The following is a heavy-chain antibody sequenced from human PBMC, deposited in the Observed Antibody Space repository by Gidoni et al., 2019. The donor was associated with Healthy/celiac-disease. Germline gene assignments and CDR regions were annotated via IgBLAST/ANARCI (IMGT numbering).Heavy chain of an antibody. CDR1: GFTFSSYA. Sequence: QVQLVESGGGVVQPGRSLRLSCAASGFTFSSYAMHWVRQAPGKGLEWVAVISYDGSNKYYADSVKGRFTISRDNSKNTLYLQMNSLRAEDTAVYYCARDLGTDAHWGQGTLVTVSS. CDR3: ARDLGTDAH. D-gene: IGHD1-1*01. CDR2: ISYDGSNK. V-gene: IGHV3-30-3*01. J-gene: IGHJ4*02.